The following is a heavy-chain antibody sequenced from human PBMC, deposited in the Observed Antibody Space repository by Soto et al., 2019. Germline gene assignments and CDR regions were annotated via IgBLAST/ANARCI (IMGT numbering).Heavy chain of an antibody. D-gene: IGHD3-16*01. V-gene: IGHV4-34*01. J-gene: IGHJ6*02. CDR3: AGGETLIMIYGMDV. CDR2: INPRGST. Sequence: SETLSLTCAVYAGSFTGYYWSWIPQPPGKGLDCIGAINPRGSTNYNPSLMTRDTISVHTSKNQFSLKPSSATAADTPVHYCAGGETLIMIYGMDVWGQETSVTVSS. CDR1: AGSFTGYY.